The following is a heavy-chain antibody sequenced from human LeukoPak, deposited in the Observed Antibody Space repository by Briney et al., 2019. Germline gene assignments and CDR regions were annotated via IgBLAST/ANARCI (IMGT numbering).Heavy chain of an antibody. CDR1: GFTVSAYY. J-gene: IGHJ4*02. Sequence: GASLTPSLAASGFTVSAYYMSWIRQDPGKGREWVLYTSITGSSTTYADPVRGPFTISRENAKNPLYLQMNSLRAEDTAVYYCARGLGYWGQGTLVTVSS. V-gene: IGHV3-11*06. CDR2: TSITGSST. D-gene: IGHD3-16*01. CDR3: ARGLGY.